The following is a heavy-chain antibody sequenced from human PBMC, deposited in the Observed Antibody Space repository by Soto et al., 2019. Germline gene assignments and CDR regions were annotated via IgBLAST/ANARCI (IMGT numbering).Heavy chain of an antibody. Sequence: PGESLKISCQVSGYSFSSSWIGWVRQMPGKGLEWMGIIDPNDSQTIYSPSFQGQVTISADKSIDTAYLQWSSLKTSDTAMYYCARHAGNSWKGDYFDYWGQGALVTVSS. CDR1: GYSFSSSW. V-gene: IGHV5-51*01. J-gene: IGHJ4*02. CDR3: ARHAGNSWKGDYFDY. D-gene: IGHD6-13*01. CDR2: IDPNDSQT.